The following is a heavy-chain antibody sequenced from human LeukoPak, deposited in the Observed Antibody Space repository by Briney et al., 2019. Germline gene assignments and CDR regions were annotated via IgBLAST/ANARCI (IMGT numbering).Heavy chain of an antibody. Sequence: PSQTLSLTCDVSGASVTTDYRSWIRQPPGKGLEWIGYIYNSGNTDYNPSLKSRLTISVDTSKNQFSLTLSSATAADTAVYYCAGREQRYFHDWGQGTLVTVSS. CDR1: GASVTTDY. V-gene: IGHV4-59*08. J-gene: IGHJ1*01. CDR3: AGREQRYFHD. CDR2: IYNSGNT.